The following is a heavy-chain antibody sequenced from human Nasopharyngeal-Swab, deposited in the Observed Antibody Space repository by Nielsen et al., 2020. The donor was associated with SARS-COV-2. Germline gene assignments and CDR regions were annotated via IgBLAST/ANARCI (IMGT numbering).Heavy chain of an antibody. CDR2: IYYNGNT. V-gene: IGHV4-39*01. J-gene: IGHJ4*02. Sequence: ETLSLTCTVSGASIAYSTFYWGWIRQPPGKGLEWIGNIYYNGNTYQNPSLKSRLTISVDKSKNQFSLQLSSVTAADTAVYYCVRSSSWYYFDYWAQGTQVTVSS. D-gene: IGHD6-13*01. CDR1: GASIAYSTFY. CDR3: VRSSSWYYFDY.